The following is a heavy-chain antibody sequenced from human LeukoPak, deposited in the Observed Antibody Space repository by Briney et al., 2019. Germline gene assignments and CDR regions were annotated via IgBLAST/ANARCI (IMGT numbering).Heavy chain of an antibody. Sequence: PGGSLRLSCAASGFSLSGYWMTWVRHAPGKGLVWVSRINSDGSSTSYADSVKGRFTISRDNAKDTLYLQMNSLRAEDTAVYYCARDPIYGMDVWGQGTTVTVSS. J-gene: IGHJ6*02. CDR1: GFSLSGYW. CDR2: INSDGSST. V-gene: IGHV3-74*01. CDR3: ARDPIYGMDV.